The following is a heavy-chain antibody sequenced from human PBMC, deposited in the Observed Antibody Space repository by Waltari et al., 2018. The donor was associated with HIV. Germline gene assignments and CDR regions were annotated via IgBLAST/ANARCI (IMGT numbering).Heavy chain of an antibody. CDR2: IYTSGST. V-gene: IGHV4-61*02. CDR1: GGSISSGSYY. CDR3: ARDGSSWLSGGGMDV. Sequence: QVQLQESGPGLVKPSQTLSPTCTVSGGSISSGSYYWGWIRQPAGKGLEWIGRIYTSGSTNYNPSLKSRVTISVDTSKNQFSLKLSSVTAADTAVYYCARDGSSWLSGGGMDVWGQGP. J-gene: IGHJ6*02. D-gene: IGHD6-13*01.